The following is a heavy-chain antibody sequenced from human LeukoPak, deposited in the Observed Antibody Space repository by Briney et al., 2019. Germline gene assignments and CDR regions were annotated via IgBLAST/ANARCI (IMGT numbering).Heavy chain of an antibody. V-gene: IGHV3-30*04. Sequence: GRSLRLSCAASGFTFNSYSMYWVRQAPGKGLERVASMSSDASSEYYAESVKGRFTISRDNSKNMLYLQINSLRAEDTAVYHCARKKMAAAGKGAFDYWGQGTLVTVSS. D-gene: IGHD6-13*01. CDR1: GFTFNSYS. CDR3: ARKKMAAAGKGAFDY. CDR2: MSSDASSE. J-gene: IGHJ4*02.